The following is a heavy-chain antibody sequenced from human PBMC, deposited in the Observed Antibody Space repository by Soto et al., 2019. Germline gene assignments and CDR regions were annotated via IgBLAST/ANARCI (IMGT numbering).Heavy chain of an antibody. V-gene: IGHV1-69*08. J-gene: IGHJ5*02. D-gene: IGHD6-6*01. Sequence: QVQLVQSGAEVKKPGSSVKVSCKASGGTFSSYTISWVRQAPGQGLEWMGRIIPILGIANYAHKFQGIVTITADKSTSTAYIELSSLRSEYTAVYYCARDSRAASVDWFDPWGQGTLVTVSS. CDR2: IIPILGIA. CDR1: GGTFSSYT. CDR3: ARDSRAASVDWFDP.